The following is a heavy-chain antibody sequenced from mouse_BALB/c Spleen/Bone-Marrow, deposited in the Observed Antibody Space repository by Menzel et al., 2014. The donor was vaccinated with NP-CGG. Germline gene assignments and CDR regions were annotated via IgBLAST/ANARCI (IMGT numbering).Heavy chain of an antibody. Sequence: QVQLQQSGAEVVKPGASVKLSCKTSGYTFTNYWIQWVKQRPGQGLGWIGEIFPGTDTSYYNEKFKDKATLTVDTSSSTAYIQLSNLTSEDSAVYFCSRNYDYDEGACFTYWGQGTLVTVSA. CDR2: IFPGTDTS. CDR3: SRNYDYDEGACFTY. CDR1: GYTFTNYW. V-gene: IGHV1S132*01. D-gene: IGHD2-4*01. J-gene: IGHJ3*01.